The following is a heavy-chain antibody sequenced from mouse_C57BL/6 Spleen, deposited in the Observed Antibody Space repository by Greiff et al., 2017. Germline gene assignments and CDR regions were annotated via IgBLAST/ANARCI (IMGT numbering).Heavy chain of an antibody. CDR3: ARHEGGAMDY. CDR1: GFTFSSYG. CDR2: ISSGDGYT. V-gene: IGHV5-6*01. Sequence: EVKLVESGGDLVKPGGSLKLSCAASGFTFSSYGMSWVRQTPDKRLEWVATISSGDGYTYYTDSVKGRFTISRDNAKNTLYLQMSSLKSEDTAMYDYARHEGGAMDYWGQGTSVTVSS. J-gene: IGHJ4*01.